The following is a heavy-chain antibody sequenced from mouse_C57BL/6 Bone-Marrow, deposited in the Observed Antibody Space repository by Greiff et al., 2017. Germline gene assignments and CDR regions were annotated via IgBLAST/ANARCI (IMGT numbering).Heavy chain of an antibody. CDR1: GFTFSDYY. D-gene: IGHD1-1*02. V-gene: IGHV5-12*01. J-gene: IGHJ4*01. Sequence: DVQLVESGGGLVQPGGSLKLSCAASGFTFSDYYMYWVRQTPEKRLEWVAYISNGGGSIYYPDTVKGRFPISRDNAKNNRYLQMSRLKSEDTAMYYCARQGGHAMDYWGQGTSVTVSS. CDR3: ARQGGHAMDY. CDR2: ISNGGGSI.